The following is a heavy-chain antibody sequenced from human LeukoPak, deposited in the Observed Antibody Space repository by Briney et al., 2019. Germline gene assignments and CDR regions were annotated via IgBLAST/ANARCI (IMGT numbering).Heavy chain of an antibody. CDR1: GITFNA. CDR3: ARELFGSGSCQDY. CDR2: TWYDGRNK. V-gene: IGHV3-33*01. Sequence: GGSLRLSCAASGITFNAIHWVRQAPAKGLELVALTWYDGRNKYYADSVKGRFTISIDNSKNMVYLHMNSLRADDTAVYYCARELFGSGSCQDYWGQGTLVTVSA. J-gene: IGHJ4*02. D-gene: IGHD3-10*01.